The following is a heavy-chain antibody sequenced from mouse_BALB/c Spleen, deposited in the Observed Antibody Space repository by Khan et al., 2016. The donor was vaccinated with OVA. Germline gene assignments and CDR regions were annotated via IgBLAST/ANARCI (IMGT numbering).Heavy chain of an antibody. D-gene: IGHD1-1*01. V-gene: IGHV1-77*01. CDR2: IYPGSGST. J-gene: IGHJ3*01. Sequence: QVQLQQSGPELVKPGTSVKMSCKASGYTFTDYVISWVKQRTGQGLEWIGEIYPGSGSTYYNGKFKGKATLTADKSSNTAYMQLSSQTSEASAVYFCARSYDGAWFAYWGQGTLVTVSA. CDR3: ARSYDGAWFAY. CDR1: GYTFTDYV.